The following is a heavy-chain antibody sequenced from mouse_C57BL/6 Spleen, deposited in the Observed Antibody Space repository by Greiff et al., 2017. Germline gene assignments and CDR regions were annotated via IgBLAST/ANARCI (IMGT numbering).Heavy chain of an antibody. Sequence: VKLLESGPGLVQPSQSLSITCTVSGFSLTSYGVHWVRQSPGKGLEWLGVIWSGGSTDYNAAFISRLSISKDNSKSQVFFKMNSLQADDTAIYYCARNGYYGNYLFFDYWGQGTTLTVSS. V-gene: IGHV2-2*01. J-gene: IGHJ2*01. CDR1: GFSLTSYG. D-gene: IGHD2-1*01. CDR3: ARNGYYGNYLFFDY. CDR2: IWSGGST.